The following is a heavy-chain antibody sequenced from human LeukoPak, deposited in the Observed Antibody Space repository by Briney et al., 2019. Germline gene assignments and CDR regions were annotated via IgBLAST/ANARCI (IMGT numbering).Heavy chain of an antibody. CDR2: ISSSSSTI. V-gene: IGHV3-48*01. CDR3: ARETRCSSTSCYSYYYMDV. Sequence: GGSLRLSCAASGFTFSSYSMNWVRQAPGKGLEWVSYISSSSSTIYYADSVKGRFTISRDNAKNSLYLQMNSLRAEDTAVYYCARETRCSSTSCYSYYYMDVWGKGTTVTVSS. CDR1: GFTFSSYS. J-gene: IGHJ6*03. D-gene: IGHD2-2*01.